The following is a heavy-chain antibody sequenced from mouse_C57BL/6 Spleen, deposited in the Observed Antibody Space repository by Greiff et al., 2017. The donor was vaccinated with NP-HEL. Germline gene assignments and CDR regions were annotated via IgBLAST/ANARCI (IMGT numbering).Heavy chain of an antibody. D-gene: IGHD2-4*01. V-gene: IGHV1-15*01. J-gene: IGHJ2*01. CDR2: IDPETGGT. CDR1: GYTFTDYE. Sequence: VQLQQSGAELVRPGASVTLSCKASGYTFTDYEMHWVKQTPVHGLEWIGAIDPETGGTAYNQKFKGKAILTADKSSSTAYMELRSLTSEDSAVYYCTRPGLPYYFDYWGQGTTLTVSS. CDR3: TRPGLPYYFDY.